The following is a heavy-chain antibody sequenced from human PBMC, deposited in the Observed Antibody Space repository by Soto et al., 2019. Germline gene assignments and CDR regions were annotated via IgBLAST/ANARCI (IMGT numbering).Heavy chain of an antibody. CDR1: GFTFSSYS. D-gene: IGHD3-9*01. CDR2: ISSSSSFI. V-gene: IGHV3-21*01. CDR3: AISYDILTGYSGFDY. Sequence: EVQLVESGGGLVQPGGSLRLSCAASGFTFSSYSMNWVRQAPGKGLEWVSSISSSSSFIYYADSVKGRFTISRDNAKNSLYLQMNSLRAEDTAMFYCAISYDILTGYSGFDYWGQGTLVTVSS. J-gene: IGHJ4*02.